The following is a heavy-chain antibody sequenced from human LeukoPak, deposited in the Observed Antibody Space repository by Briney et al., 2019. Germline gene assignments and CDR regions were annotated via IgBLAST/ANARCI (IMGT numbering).Heavy chain of an antibody. V-gene: IGHV1-2*02. CDR3: ARETGTTSKYFDY. J-gene: IGHJ4*02. D-gene: IGHD1-1*01. Sequence: ASVKVSCKASGYTFTDYYMHWVRQAPGQGLEWMGWINPNSGATNYAQKFQGRVTMTRDTSISTAYMELSRLISDDTAVYYCARETGTTSKYFDYWGQGALLTVSS. CDR2: INPNSGAT. CDR1: GYTFTDYY.